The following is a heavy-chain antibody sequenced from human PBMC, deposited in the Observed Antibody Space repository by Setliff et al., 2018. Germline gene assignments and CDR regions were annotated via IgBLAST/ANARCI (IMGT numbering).Heavy chain of an antibody. J-gene: IGHJ6*03. V-gene: IGHV3-23*01. Sequence: GGSLRLSCAASGFTFSSYAMSWVRQAPGKGLEWVSGISGSGVSTYYADSVKGRFTISRDNSKNTLYLQMNSLRAEDTAVYYCAKESANYYYYMDVWGKGTTVTVSS. CDR3: AKESANYYYYMDV. CDR2: ISGSGVST. CDR1: GFTFSSYA.